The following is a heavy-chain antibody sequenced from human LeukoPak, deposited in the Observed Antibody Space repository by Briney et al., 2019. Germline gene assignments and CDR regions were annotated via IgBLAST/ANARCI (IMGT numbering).Heavy chain of an antibody. Sequence: GRSLRLSCAASGFTFSSYGMHWVRQAPGKGLEWVAVIWYDGSNKYYADSVKGRFTISRDNSKNTLYLQMNILRAEDTAVYYCARDRSGYRYYFDYWGQGTLVTVSS. CDR3: ARDRSGYRYYFDY. J-gene: IGHJ4*02. V-gene: IGHV3-33*01. D-gene: IGHD5-12*01. CDR1: GFTFSSYG. CDR2: IWYDGSNK.